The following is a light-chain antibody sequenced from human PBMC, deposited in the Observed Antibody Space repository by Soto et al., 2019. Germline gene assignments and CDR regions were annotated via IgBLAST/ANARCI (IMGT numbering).Light chain of an antibody. CDR3: SSYTTSSTYV. V-gene: IGLV2-18*02. CDR2: EVS. Sequence: QSALTQPPSVSGSPGQSVTISCTGTSSDVGSYNGVSWYQQPPGTAPKFMIYEVSNRPSGVPDRFSGSKSGDTASLTISGLQAEDEADYYCSSYTTSSTYVFGTGTKVTVL. CDR1: SSDVGSYNG. J-gene: IGLJ1*01.